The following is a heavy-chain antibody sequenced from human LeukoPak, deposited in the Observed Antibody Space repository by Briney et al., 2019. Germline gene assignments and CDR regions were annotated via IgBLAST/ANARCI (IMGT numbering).Heavy chain of an antibody. D-gene: IGHD6-19*01. Sequence: GGSLRLSCAASGFTFDDSVMHWVRQAPGKGLEWVSRINWDSGTVDYAHSVKGRFTISRDNAKNSLYLQMNSLKTEDTALYYCAKGNIGWSYYFDCWGQGTLVTVSS. V-gene: IGHV3-9*01. CDR1: GFTFDDSV. CDR2: INWDSGTV. J-gene: IGHJ4*02. CDR3: AKGNIGWSYYFDC.